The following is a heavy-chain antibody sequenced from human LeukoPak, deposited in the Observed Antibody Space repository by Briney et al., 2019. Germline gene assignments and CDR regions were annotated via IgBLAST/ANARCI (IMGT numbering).Heavy chain of an antibody. D-gene: IGHD3-9*01. CDR3: ARSIGLTGGGVDV. J-gene: IGHJ6*02. V-gene: IGHV3-11*01. Sequence: GGSLRLSCAASGFTFSDYNMKWVRQAPGKGLEWVSYITDSGNTIHYADSVKGRFTISRDNAKNSLYLQMNSLRAEDTAVYYCARSIGLTGGGVDVWGQGTTVTVSS. CDR1: GFTFSDYN. CDR2: ITDSGNTI.